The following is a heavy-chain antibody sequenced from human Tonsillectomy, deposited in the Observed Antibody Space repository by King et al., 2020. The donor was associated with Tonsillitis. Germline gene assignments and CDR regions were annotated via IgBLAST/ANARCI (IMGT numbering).Heavy chain of an antibody. D-gene: IGHD2-15*01. CDR3: ARVAPGLGYCSGGSCLDAFDI. CDR1: GYSFTSYW. V-gene: IGHV5-51*01. Sequence: EGQLVQSGAEVKKPGESLKISCKGSGYSFTSYWIGWVRQMPGKGPEWMGINYPGDSDTRYSPSFQGQVTISVDKSISTAYLQGSSLKASDTAMYYCARVAPGLGYCSGGSCLDAFDIWGQGTMVTVSS. J-gene: IGHJ3*02. CDR2: NYPGDSDT.